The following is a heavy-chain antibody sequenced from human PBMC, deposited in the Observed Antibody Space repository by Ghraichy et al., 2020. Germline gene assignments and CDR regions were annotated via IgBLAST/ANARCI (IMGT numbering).Heavy chain of an antibody. CDR3: ARPIYGDYAGAFDI. J-gene: IGHJ3*02. CDR2: IYYSGST. D-gene: IGHD4-17*01. CDR1: GGSISSSSYY. Sequence: SETLSLTCTVSGGSISSSSYYWGWIRQPPGKGLEWIGSIYYSGSTYYNPSLKSRVTISVDTSKNQFSLKLSSVTAADTAVYYCARPIYGDYAGAFDIWGQGTMVTVSS. V-gene: IGHV4-39*01.